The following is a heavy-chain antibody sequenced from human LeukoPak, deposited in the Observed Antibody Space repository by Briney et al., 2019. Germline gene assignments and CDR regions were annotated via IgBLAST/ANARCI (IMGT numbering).Heavy chain of an antibody. CDR2: IYPGDSDT. J-gene: IGHJ4*02. CDR3: AKALGRGYKYAYADY. CDR1: GYNCTSYW. D-gene: IGHD5-18*01. V-gene: IGHV5-51*01. Sequence: RGESLKISFKGAGYNCTSYWIGRVRQMPGKGLEWMGIIYPGDSDTRYSPSFQGQVTISADKSISTAYLQWSSLKASDTAMYYCAKALGRGYKYAYADYWGQGTLVTVSS.